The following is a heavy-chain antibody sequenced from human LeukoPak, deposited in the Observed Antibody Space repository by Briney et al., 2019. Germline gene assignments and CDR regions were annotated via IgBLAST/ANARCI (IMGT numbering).Heavy chain of an antibody. Sequence: GRSLRLSCAASGFTFSSFAMHWVRQAPGKGLEWVAVIWYDGSNKYYADSVKGRFTISRDNSKNTLYLQMNSLRAEDTAVYYCARGTGHFDYWGQGTLVTVSS. CDR3: ARGTGHFDY. D-gene: IGHD3/OR15-3a*01. CDR2: IWYDGSNK. V-gene: IGHV3-33*08. CDR1: GFTFSSFA. J-gene: IGHJ4*02.